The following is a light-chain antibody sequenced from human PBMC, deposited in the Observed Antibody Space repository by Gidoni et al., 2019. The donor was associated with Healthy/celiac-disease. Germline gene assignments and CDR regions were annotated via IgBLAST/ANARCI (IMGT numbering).Light chain of an antibody. Sequence: EIVFTQSPGTLSLSPVERATLSCRASQRVSSSYLAWYQQKPGQAPRLLIYGASSRATGIPERFSGSGSGTDFTLTISRLEPEDFAVYYCQQYGSSPPWTFGQGTKVEIK. CDR2: GAS. CDR3: QQYGSSPPWT. J-gene: IGKJ1*01. CDR1: QRVSSSY. V-gene: IGKV3-20*01.